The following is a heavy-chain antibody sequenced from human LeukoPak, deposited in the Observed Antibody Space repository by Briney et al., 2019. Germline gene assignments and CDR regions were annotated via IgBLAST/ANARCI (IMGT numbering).Heavy chain of an antibody. CDR2: IYPGDSDT. CDR3: ARLSIAAAGPTYYYYYGMDV. J-gene: IGHJ6*02. V-gene: IGHV5-51*01. CDR1: GYSFTSYW. Sequence: RGESLKISCKGSGYSFTSYWIGWVRQMPGKGLEWMGIIYPGDSDTRYSPSFQGQVTISADKSISTAYLQWSSLKASDTAMYYCARLSIAAAGPTYYYYYGMDVWGQGTTVTVSS. D-gene: IGHD6-13*01.